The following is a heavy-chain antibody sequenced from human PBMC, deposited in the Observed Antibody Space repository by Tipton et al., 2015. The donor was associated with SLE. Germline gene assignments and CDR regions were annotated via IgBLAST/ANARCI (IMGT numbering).Heavy chain of an antibody. Sequence: TLSLTCTVSGGSIGSYYWSWIRQPPGKGLEWIGYIYYTGITNYNPSLKSRVTLSVDTSKNQFYLKLSSVTAADTAAYYCARDQVGVGDFDYWGQGTLVTVSS. CDR1: GGSIGSYY. D-gene: IGHD1-26*01. CDR2: IYYTGIT. J-gene: IGHJ4*02. V-gene: IGHV4-59*01. CDR3: ARDQVGVGDFDY.